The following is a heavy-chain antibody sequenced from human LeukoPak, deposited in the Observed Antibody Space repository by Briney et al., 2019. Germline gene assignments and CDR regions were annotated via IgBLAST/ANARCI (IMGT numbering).Heavy chain of an antibody. CDR1: GGSISSYY. V-gene: IGHV4-59*01. CDR3: ASGYYGTRTLAFDY. CDR2: IYYSGST. D-gene: IGHD4-17*01. J-gene: IGHJ4*02. Sequence: SETLSLTCTVSGGSISSYYWSWIRQPPGKGLEWIGHIYYSGSTNYNPSLKSRVTISVDTSKNQFSLKLSSVTAADTAVYYCASGYYGTRTLAFDYWGQGTLVTVSS.